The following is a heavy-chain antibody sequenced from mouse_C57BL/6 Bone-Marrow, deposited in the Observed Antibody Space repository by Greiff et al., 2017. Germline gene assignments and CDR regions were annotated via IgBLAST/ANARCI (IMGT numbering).Heavy chain of an antibody. D-gene: IGHD1-1*01. Sequence: VQLQQSGPELVKPGASVKISCKASGYSFTGYFMNWVKQSHGKSLEWIGRIYPSNGDTFYNQKFKGKATLTVDKSSSTVHMELLSLTTEDFEVYYCAKSYYYDSSSYYDARDYWGQGTSVTVSS. CDR3: AKSYYYDSSSYYDARDY. CDR2: IYPSNGDT. J-gene: IGHJ4*01. V-gene: IGHV1-37*01. CDR1: GYSFTGYF.